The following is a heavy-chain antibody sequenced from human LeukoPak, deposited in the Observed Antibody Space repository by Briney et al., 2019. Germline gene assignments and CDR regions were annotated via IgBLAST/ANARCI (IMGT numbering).Heavy chain of an antibody. V-gene: IGHV3-49*03. CDR3: TRAGTEIYYFDY. D-gene: IGHD3-10*01. CDR1: GFTFGDYA. CDR2: IRSKAYGGTT. J-gene: IGHJ4*02. Sequence: GGSLRLSCTASGFTFGDYAMGWFRQAPGKGLEWVGFIRSKAYGGTTEYAASVKGRFTISRDDSKSIAYLQMNSLKTEDTAVYYCTRAGTEIYYFDYWGQGTLVTVSS.